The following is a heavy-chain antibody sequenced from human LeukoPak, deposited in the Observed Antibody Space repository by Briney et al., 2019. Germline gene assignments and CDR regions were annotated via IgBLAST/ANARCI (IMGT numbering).Heavy chain of an antibody. Sequence: GGTLRLSCAASGFTFSSYTMNWVRQAPGKGLEWVSSISSGSTYIYYADSVKGRFTISRENAKNSLHLQMNSLRGEDTAVYYCASKGGFDDWGQGTLCIHSS. V-gene: IGHV3-21*01. CDR3: ASKGGFDD. J-gene: IGHJ4*02. D-gene: IGHD2-15*01. CDR2: ISSGSTYI. CDR1: GFTFSSYT.